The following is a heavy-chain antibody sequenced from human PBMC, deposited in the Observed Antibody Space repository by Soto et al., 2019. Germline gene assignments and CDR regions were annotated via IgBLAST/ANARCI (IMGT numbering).Heavy chain of an antibody. D-gene: IGHD1-1*01. V-gene: IGHV4-39*02. J-gene: IGHJ4*02. Sequence: QLQLQESGPGLVKPSETLSLTCTVSGDSISSSNFYWAWIRQPPGKGLEWIGSINYSGITYYNPSLKSRLTISRDNAKNSLYLQMNSLRAEDTAVYYCAREERSHFDSWGQGTLVTVSS. CDR2: INYSGIT. CDR1: GDSISSSNFY. CDR3: AREERSHFDS.